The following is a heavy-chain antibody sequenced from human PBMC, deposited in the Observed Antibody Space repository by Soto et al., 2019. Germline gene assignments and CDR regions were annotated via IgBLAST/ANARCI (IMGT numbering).Heavy chain of an antibody. J-gene: IGHJ4*02. CDR2: ILPIFGAA. CDR3: ARDYFLGTCRDGFHFFDY. D-gene: IGHD3-3*01. Sequence: QVQLVQSGAEVKKPGSSVKVSCKASGGTFSSYAINWVRQAPGQGLEWMGGILPIFGAADYAQKFQGRVTITADESTSTAYMELSSLRSEYTAVYYCARDYFLGTCRDGFHFFDYWGQGTLVTVSS. CDR1: GGTFSSYA. V-gene: IGHV1-69*01.